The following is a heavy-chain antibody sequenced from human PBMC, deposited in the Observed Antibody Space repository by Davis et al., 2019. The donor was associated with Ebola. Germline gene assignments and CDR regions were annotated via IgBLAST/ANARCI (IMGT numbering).Heavy chain of an antibody. CDR3: ARRVEMTTGGIYNCLDP. CDR2: IYYSGST. Sequence: PSETLSLTCTVSGGSISSYYWSWIRQPPGKGLEWIGYIYYSGSTNYNPSLKSRVTISVDTSKNQFSLKLSSVTAADTAIYYCARRVEMTTGGIYNCLDPWGQGTLVTVSS. D-gene: IGHD4-11*01. J-gene: IGHJ5*02. V-gene: IGHV4-59*01. CDR1: GGSISSYY.